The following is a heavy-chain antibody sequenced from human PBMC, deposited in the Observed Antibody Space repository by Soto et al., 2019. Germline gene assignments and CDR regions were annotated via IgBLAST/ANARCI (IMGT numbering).Heavy chain of an antibody. D-gene: IGHD3-10*01. CDR3: AGHRLDLVVRGVGEYFQH. CDR1: GGSISSSSYY. Sequence: SETLSLTCTVSGGSISSSSYYWGWIRQPPGKGLEWIGSIYYNGSTYYNPSLKSRVTISVDTSKNQFSLKLSSVTAADTAVYYCAGHRLDLVVRGVGEYFQHWGQGTLVTVSS. V-gene: IGHV4-39*01. CDR2: IYYNGST. J-gene: IGHJ1*01.